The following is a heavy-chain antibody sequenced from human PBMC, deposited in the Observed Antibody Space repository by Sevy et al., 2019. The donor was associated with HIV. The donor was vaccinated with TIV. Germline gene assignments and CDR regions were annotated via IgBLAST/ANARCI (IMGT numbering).Heavy chain of an antibody. J-gene: IGHJ6*02. V-gene: IGHV3-30*18. CDR1: GFTFSSYG. Sequence: GGCLRLSCAASGFTFSSYGMHWVRQAPGKGLEWVAVISYDGSNKYYADSVKGRFTISRDNSKNTLYLQMNSLRAEDTAVYYCAKDLAYYDFWSGFKLYYYYYGMDVWGQGTTVTVSS. CDR3: AKDLAYYDFWSGFKLYYYYYGMDV. D-gene: IGHD3-3*01. CDR2: ISYDGSNK.